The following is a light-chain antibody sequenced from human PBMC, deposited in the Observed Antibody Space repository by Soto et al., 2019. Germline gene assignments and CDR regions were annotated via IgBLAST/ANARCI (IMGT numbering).Light chain of an antibody. CDR1: QSISRY. Sequence: SVLTQSPGTLSLSPGERTTLSCMASQSISRYLAWYQQKPGQGPRLRIYGASSRATGTPDRFSGSGSGTDFTLTINTLEPEDFALYYCQQYGSSPPTFGQGTKVDIK. J-gene: IGKJ1*01. CDR2: GAS. CDR3: QQYGSSPPT. V-gene: IGKV3-20*01.